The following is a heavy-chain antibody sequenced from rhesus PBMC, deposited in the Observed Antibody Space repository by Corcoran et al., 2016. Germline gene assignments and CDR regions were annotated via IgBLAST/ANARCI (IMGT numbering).Heavy chain of an antibody. CDR3: ARALAGTTDY. CDR2: IGGNSGST. Sequence: QVQLQESGPGLVKPSETLSLTCAVSGYSISSGYGWSWIRKPPGKGLEWIGYIGGNSGSTNYNPSLKSRVTISKDTSKNQFSLKLSSVTAADTAVYYCARALAGTTDYWGQGVLVTVSS. J-gene: IGHJ4*01. D-gene: IGHD1-14*01. V-gene: IGHV4-127*01. CDR1: GYSISSGYG.